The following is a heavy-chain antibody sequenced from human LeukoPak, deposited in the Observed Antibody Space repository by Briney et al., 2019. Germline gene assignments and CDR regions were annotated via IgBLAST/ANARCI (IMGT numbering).Heavy chain of an antibody. CDR2: INHSGST. V-gene: IGHV4-34*01. CDR3: ARDSAMIDTYYYDSSGSTSSLFYFDY. J-gene: IGHJ4*02. CDR1: GGSFSGYY. Sequence: SETLSLTCAVYGGSFSGYYWSWIRQPPGKGLEWIGEINHSGSTNYNPSLKSRVTISVDTSKNQFSLKLSSVTAADTAVYYCARDSAMIDTYYYDSSGSTSSLFYFDYWGQGTLVTVSS. D-gene: IGHD3-22*01.